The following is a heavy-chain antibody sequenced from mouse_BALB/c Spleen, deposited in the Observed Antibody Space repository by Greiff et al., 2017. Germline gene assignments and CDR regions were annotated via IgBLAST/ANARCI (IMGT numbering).Heavy chain of an antibody. J-gene: IGHJ3*01. CDR1: GFTFSDYY. CDR3: ARDDDGYHEGFAY. V-gene: IGHV5-4*02. Sequence: EVKVVESGGGLVKPGGSLKLSCAASGFTFSDYYMYWVRQTPEKRLEWVATISDGGSYTYYPDSVKGRFTISRDNAKNNLYLQMSSLKSEDTAMYYCARDDDGYHEGFAYWGQGTLVTVSA. CDR2: ISDGGSYT. D-gene: IGHD2-3*01.